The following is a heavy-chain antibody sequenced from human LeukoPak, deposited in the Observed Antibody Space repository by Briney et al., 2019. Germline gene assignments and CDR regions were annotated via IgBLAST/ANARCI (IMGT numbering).Heavy chain of an antibody. V-gene: IGHV3-30*02. D-gene: IGHD1-26*01. J-gene: IGHJ3*02. CDR2: IRFDGSNK. CDR3: AKRIQGAATSDALDI. CDR1: GFTFNSYD. Sequence: LPGGSLRLSCAASGFTFNSYDMHWVRQAPGKGLEWATFIRFDGSNKYYADSVKGRFTISRDNSKNTLYLQMNSLRAEDTAVYYCAKRIQGAATSDALDIWGQGTMVTVSS.